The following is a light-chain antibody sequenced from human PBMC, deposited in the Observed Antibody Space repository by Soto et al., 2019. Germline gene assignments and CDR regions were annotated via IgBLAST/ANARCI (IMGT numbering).Light chain of an antibody. Sequence: EIVLTQSPGTLSLSPGESVTLSCRASQSVSSLYLAWYQQKPGQAPRLLIYATSSRATGIPDRFIGSGSGTDFNLHIGRLEPEDFAVYYCQQYGNSPRYSFGQGTRMEIK. CDR1: QSVSSLY. V-gene: IGKV3-20*01. J-gene: IGKJ2*03. CDR3: QQYGNSPRYS. CDR2: ATS.